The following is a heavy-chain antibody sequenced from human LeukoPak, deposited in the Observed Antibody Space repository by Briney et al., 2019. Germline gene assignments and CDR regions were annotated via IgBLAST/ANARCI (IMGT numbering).Heavy chain of an antibody. D-gene: IGHD5-12*01. V-gene: IGHV1-2*02. CDR2: INPNSGGT. CDR3: ARDRASGYDLRLFDY. J-gene: IGHJ4*02. CDR1: GYTFTGYY. Sequence: ASVKVSCKASGYTFTGYYMHWVRQAPGQGLEWMGWINPNSGGTNYAQKFQGRVTMTRDTSISTAYMELRRLRSDDTAVYYCARDRASGYDLRLFDYWGQGTLVTVSS.